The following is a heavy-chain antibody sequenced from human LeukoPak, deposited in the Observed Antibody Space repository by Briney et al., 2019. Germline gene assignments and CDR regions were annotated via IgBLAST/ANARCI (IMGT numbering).Heavy chain of an antibody. V-gene: IGHV1-8*03. CDR3: ARTTSLTASGYDY. CDR2: INPNTGDR. Sequence: ASLKVSCKASGYTFTNYHINWVRQAPGQGLEWMGWINPNTGDRGYAQKFQGRVSITSDTSISTAYMELGSPRSEDTAVYFRARTTSLTASGYDYWGQGTLVTVSS. CDR1: GYTFTNYH. J-gene: IGHJ4*02. D-gene: IGHD4-17*01.